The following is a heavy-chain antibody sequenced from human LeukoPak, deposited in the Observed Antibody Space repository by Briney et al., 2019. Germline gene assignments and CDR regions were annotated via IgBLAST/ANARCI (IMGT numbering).Heavy chain of an antibody. CDR1: GGSISSGGYS. CDR2: IYYTGTT. J-gene: IGHJ5*02. Sequence: SETLSLTCAVSGGSISSGGYSWSWIRQPPGKGLEWIGYIYYTGTTYYNPSLKSRVIISVDTSKNQFSLKVTSVTASDTAVYYCSTSDDSSGYLTSFDPWGQGTLVTVSS. CDR3: STSDDSSGYLTSFDP. V-gene: IGHV4-30-2*05. D-gene: IGHD3-22*01.